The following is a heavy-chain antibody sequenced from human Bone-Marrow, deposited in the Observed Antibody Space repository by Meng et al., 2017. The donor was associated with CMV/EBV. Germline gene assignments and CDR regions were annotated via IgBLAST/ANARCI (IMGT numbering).Heavy chain of an antibody. D-gene: IGHD5-18*01. V-gene: IGHV1-18*04. Sequence: ASVKVSCKASGYTFTSYGISWVRQAPGQGLEWMGWISAYNGNTNSAQKFQSRVTMTTDTSTSTAYMELMSLRSDDTAVYYCARDMRECGYSYGYGGGGYWGQGTLVTVSS. CDR2: ISAYNGNT. CDR1: GYTFTSYG. CDR3: ARDMRECGYSYGYGGGGY. J-gene: IGHJ4*02.